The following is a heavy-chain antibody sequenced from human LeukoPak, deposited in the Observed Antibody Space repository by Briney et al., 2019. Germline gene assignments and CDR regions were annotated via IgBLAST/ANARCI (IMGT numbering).Heavy chain of an antibody. CDR1: GFTFSSYA. Sequence: GGSLRLSCAASGFTFSSYAMSWVRQAPGKGLEWLSAVRGSGGNTFYADSVKGRFTISRDNSKNTLYLQMNSLRAEDTAVYYCAKDGGNYYDTSGYPDYWGQGTLVTVSS. J-gene: IGHJ4*02. V-gene: IGHV3-23*01. CDR2: VRGSGGNT. D-gene: IGHD3-22*01. CDR3: AKDGGNYYDTSGYPDY.